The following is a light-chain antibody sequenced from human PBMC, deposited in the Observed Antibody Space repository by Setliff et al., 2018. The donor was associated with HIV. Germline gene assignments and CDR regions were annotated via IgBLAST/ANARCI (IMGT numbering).Light chain of an antibody. CDR3: SSYTSSSTFV. J-gene: IGLJ1*01. Sequence: QSALAQPASVSGSPGQSITISCTGTSSDVGGYNYVSWYQHHPGKAPKLMIYDVSKRPSGVSNRFSGSKSGNTASLTISGLQAEDEAGYYCSSYTSSSTFVFGTGTKVTV. CDR2: DVS. V-gene: IGLV2-14*03. CDR1: SSDVGGYNY.